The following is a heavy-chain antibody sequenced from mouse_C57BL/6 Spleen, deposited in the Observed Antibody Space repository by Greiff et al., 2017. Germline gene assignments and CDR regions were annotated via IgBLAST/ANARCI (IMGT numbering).Heavy chain of an antibody. D-gene: IGHD1-1*01. CDR1: GYTFTSYG. V-gene: IGHV1-81*01. CDR3: ARGGSSSVYFDY. CDR2: IYPRSGNT. J-gene: IGHJ2*01. Sequence: QVQLQQSGAELARPGASVKLSCKASGYTFTSYGISWVKQRTGQGLEWIGEIYPRSGNTYYNEKFKGKATLTADKSSSTAYMELRSLTSEDSAVYFCARGGSSSVYFDYWGQGTTLTVSS.